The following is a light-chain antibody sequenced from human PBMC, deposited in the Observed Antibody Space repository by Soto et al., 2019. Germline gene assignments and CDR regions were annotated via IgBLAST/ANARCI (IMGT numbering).Light chain of an antibody. CDR1: SSDVGGYDY. CDR3: SSYTTSNTVI. CDR2: EVS. J-gene: IGLJ2*01. V-gene: IGLV2-14*01. Sequence: QSALTQPASVSGSPGQSITISCTGTSSDVGGYDYVSWYQQSPGKAPKLMIYEVSNRPSGLSNRFSGSKSGNTAPLTISGLQAEDEADYYCSSYTTSNTVIFGGGTKLTVL.